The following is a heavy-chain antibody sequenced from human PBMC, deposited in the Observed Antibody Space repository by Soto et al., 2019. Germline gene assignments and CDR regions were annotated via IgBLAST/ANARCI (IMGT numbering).Heavy chain of an antibody. CDR1: GFSLSNARMG. Sequence: QVTLKESGPVLVKPTETLTLTCTVSGFSLSNARMGVSWIRQPPGKGLEWLAHIFSNDEKSYSTSLKSRLTISKDTSKSQVVLTMTNMDPVDTATYYCARMPNYGDYPTHFDYWGQGTLVTVSS. J-gene: IGHJ4*02. D-gene: IGHD4-17*01. CDR3: ARMPNYGDYPTHFDY. V-gene: IGHV2-26*01. CDR2: IFSNDEK.